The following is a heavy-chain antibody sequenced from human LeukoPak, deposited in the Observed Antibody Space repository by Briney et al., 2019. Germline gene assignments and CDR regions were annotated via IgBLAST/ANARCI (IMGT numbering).Heavy chain of an antibody. D-gene: IGHD3-22*01. CDR1: GGSISSGSYY. Sequence: SETLSLTCTVSGGSISSGSYYWSWIRQPAGKGLEWIGRIYTSGSTNYNPSLKSRVTISVDTSKNQFSLKLSSVTAADTAVYYCARGGGRVNYYDSSGYPKTALYYWGQGTLVTVSS. V-gene: IGHV4-61*02. CDR3: ARGGGRVNYYDSSGYPKTALYY. CDR2: IYTSGST. J-gene: IGHJ4*02.